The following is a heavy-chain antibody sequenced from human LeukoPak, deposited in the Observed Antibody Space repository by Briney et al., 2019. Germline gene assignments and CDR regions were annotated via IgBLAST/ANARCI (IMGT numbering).Heavy chain of an antibody. CDR2: IYSGGST. Sequence: GGSLRLSCAASGFTVSSNYMTWVRQAPGKGLEWVSIIYSGGSTYYADSVNGRFTISRDSSKNTLYLQMNSLRVGDTAVYYCARVQQWLGPKDVWGQGTTVTVSS. CDR3: ARVQQWLGPKDV. J-gene: IGHJ6*02. CDR1: GFTVSSNY. D-gene: IGHD6-19*01. V-gene: IGHV3-66*02.